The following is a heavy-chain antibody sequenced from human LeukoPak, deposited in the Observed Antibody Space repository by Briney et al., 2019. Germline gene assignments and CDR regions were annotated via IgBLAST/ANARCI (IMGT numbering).Heavy chain of an antibody. D-gene: IGHD1-26*01. CDR2: IYYSGST. J-gene: IGHJ4*02. Sequence: SETLSLTCTVSGGSISSSSYYWGWIRQPPGKGLEWIGYIYYSGSTNYNPSLKSRVTISVDTSKNQFSLKLSSVTAADTAVYYCARDPSGSYFDGYWGQGTLVTVSS. CDR3: ARDPSGSYFDGY. CDR1: GGSISSSSYY. V-gene: IGHV4-61*01.